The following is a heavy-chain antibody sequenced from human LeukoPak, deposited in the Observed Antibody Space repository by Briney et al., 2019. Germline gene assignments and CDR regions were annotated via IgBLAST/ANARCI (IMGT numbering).Heavy chain of an antibody. CDR1: GYTLTELS. CDR2: FDPEDGET. Sequence: ASVKVSCKVSGYTLTELSMHWVRQAPGKGLEWMGGFDPEDGETIYAQKFQGRVTMTEDTSTDTAYMELSSLRSEDTAVYYCATGKYSSSWEGLLDYWAREPWSPSPQ. D-gene: IGHD6-13*01. CDR3: ATGKYSSSWEGLLDY. V-gene: IGHV1-24*01. J-gene: IGHJ4*02.